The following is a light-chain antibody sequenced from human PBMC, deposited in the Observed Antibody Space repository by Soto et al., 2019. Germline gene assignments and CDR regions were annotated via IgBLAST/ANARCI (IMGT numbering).Light chain of an antibody. CDR3: QSYASSLSAL. J-gene: IGLJ3*02. CDR1: SSNIGAGYD. CDR2: GNS. Sequence: QSVLTQPPSVSRAPGQRVTISCTGSSSNIGAGYDVHWYQQLPGTAPKLLIYGNSNRPSGVPDRFSGSKSGTSASLAITGLQAEDEADYYCQSYASSLSALFGGGTKLTVL. V-gene: IGLV1-40*01.